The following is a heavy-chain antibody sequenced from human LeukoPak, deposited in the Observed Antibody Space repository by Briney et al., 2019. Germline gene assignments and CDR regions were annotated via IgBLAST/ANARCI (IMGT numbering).Heavy chain of an antibody. J-gene: IGHJ4*02. CDR1: GFTFSSYS. CDR3: ARDAQVLTFDY. CDR2: ISSSSIYI. V-gene: IGHV3-21*01. Sequence: GGSLRLSCAASGFTFSSYSMNWVRQAPGKGLEWVSSISSSSIYIYYADSVKGRLTISRDNAKNSLYLQMNSLRAEDTAVYYCARDAQVLTFDYWGQGTLVTVYS. D-gene: IGHD5/OR15-5a*01.